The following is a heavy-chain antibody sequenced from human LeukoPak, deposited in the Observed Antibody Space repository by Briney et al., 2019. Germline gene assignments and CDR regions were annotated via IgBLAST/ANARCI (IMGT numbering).Heavy chain of an antibody. CDR2: ISTGGGST. CDR1: GFTFSNYA. Sequence: PGGSLRLSCAASGFTFSNYAMRWVRQAPGKGLEWVSSISTGGGSTNYADSVKGRFTISRDNSKNTLYLQMSSLRAEDTAVYYCAKGHYSGSHYYFDYWGQGILVTVSS. D-gene: IGHD1-26*01. V-gene: IGHV3-23*01. CDR3: AKGHYSGSHYYFDY. J-gene: IGHJ4*02.